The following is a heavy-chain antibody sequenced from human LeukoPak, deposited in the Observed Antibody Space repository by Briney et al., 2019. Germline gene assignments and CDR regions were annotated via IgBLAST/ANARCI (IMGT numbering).Heavy chain of an antibody. D-gene: IGHD2-15*01. CDR1: GGTFSSYA. CDR3: ATVGIRGWPSLYYYGMDV. J-gene: IGHJ6*02. CDR2: FDPEDGET. Sequence: ASVKVSCKASGGTFSSYAISWVRQAPGQGLEWMGGFDPEDGETIYAQKFQGGVTMTEDTSTDTAYMELSSLRSEDTAVYYCATVGIRGWPSLYYYGMDVWGQGTTVTVSS. V-gene: IGHV1-24*01.